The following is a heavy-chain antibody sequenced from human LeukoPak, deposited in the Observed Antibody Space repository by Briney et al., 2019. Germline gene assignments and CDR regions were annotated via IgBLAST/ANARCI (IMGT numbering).Heavy chain of an antibody. V-gene: IGHV4-39*01. D-gene: IGHD6-19*01. CDR3: AAQWLAEYYWFDA. J-gene: IGHJ5*02. CDR2: IYYSGST. Sequence: SETLSLSCTVSGGSISSSSYYWGCIRQPPGKGLEWIGSIYYSGSTYYNPSLKSRVTISVDTSKNQFSLKLSSVTASDTAVYYCAAQWLAEYYWFDAWGQGTLVTVSS. CDR1: GGSISSSSYY.